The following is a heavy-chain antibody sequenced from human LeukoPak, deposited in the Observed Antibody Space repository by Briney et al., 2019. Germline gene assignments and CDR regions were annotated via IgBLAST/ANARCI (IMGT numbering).Heavy chain of an antibody. CDR2: IYPGDSGT. V-gene: IGHV5-51*01. CDR3: AKTTESYYYDSSGSNWFDP. Sequence: GESLKISCEASGYSFTSYWIGWVRQMPGKGLEWMGVIYPGDSGTRYSPSFQGQVTISADKSISTAYLQWSSLKASDTAMYYCAKTTESYYYDSSGSNWFDPWGQGTQVTVSS. CDR1: GYSFTSYW. D-gene: IGHD3-22*01. J-gene: IGHJ5*02.